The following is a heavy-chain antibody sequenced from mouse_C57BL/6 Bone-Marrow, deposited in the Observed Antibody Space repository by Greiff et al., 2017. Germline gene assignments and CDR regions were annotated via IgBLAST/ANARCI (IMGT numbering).Heavy chain of an antibody. D-gene: IGHD4-1*01. Sequence: QVQLQQSGAELVKPGASVKLSCKASGYTFTEFTIHWVKQRSGQGLEWIGWFYPGSGSIKYNEKFKDKATLTADKSSSTVYMELSRLTSEDSAVYFCARHEDAGVGRGGYYFDYWGQGTTLTVSS. V-gene: IGHV1-62-2*01. CDR1: GYTFTEFT. J-gene: IGHJ2*01. CDR2: FYPGSGSI. CDR3: ARHEDAGVGRGGYYFDY.